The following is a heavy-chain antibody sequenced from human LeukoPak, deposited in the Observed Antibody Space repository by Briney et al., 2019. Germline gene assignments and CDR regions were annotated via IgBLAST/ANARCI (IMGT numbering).Heavy chain of an antibody. CDR2: ISSSSSYI. CDR3: ARDTSITGTTRYMEV. Sequence: GGSLRLSCAASGFTFSSYNMNWVRQAPGKGLEWVSSISSSSSYIYYADSVKGRFTISRDNAKNSLYLQMNSLRAGDTGVYYCARDTSITGTTRYMEVWGKGTTVTVSS. D-gene: IGHD1-7*01. J-gene: IGHJ6*03. V-gene: IGHV3-21*01. CDR1: GFTFSSYN.